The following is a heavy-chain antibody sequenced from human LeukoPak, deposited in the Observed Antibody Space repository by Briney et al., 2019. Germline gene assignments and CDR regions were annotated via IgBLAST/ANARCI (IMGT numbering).Heavy chain of an antibody. CDR2: IRHDEANS. CDR3: AKEYTPSSPLGELDS. Sequence: PGGSLRLSCAVSGFNLNSYAMHWVRPAPGKGLEWVAVIRHDEANSFYADSVQGRFTISRDTSKKLLYLQMNSLRVEDTAVYYCAKEYTPSSPLGELDSWGQGTLVTVSS. D-gene: IGHD6-6*01. CDR1: GFNLNSYA. J-gene: IGHJ4*02. V-gene: IGHV3-30*02.